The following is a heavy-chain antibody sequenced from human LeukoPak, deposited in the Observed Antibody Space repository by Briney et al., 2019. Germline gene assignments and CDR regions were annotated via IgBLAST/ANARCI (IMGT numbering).Heavy chain of an antibody. J-gene: IGHJ4*02. CDR2: FDPEDGET. D-gene: IGHD3-10*01. CDR1: GYTLTELS. V-gene: IGHV1-24*01. Sequence: ASVKVSCKVSGYTLTELSMHWVRQAPGKGLEWMGGFDPEDGETIYAQKFQGRVTMIEDTSTDTAYMELSSLRSEDTAVYYCATGAIWFGDGGVDYWGQGTLVTVSS. CDR3: ATGAIWFGDGGVDY.